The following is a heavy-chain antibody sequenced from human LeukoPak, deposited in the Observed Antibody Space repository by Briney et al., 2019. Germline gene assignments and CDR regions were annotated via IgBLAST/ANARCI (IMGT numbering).Heavy chain of an antibody. CDR1: GGSISSGGYS. Sequence: SETLSLTCAVSGGSISSGGYSWSWIRQPPGKGLEWIGYIYHSGSTYYNPSLKSQVTISVDRSKNQFSLKLSSVTAADTAVYYCARGDYYDSRGYYFDYWGQGTLVTVSS. J-gene: IGHJ4*02. CDR3: ARGDYYDSRGYYFDY. D-gene: IGHD3-22*01. CDR2: IYHSGST. V-gene: IGHV4-30-2*01.